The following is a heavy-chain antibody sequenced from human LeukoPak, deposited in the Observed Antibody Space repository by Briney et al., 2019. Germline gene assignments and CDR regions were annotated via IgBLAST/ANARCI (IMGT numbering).Heavy chain of an antibody. D-gene: IGHD6-13*01. CDR1: GFTFSSYW. V-gene: IGHV3-7*01. J-gene: IGHJ4*02. CDR3: ARDYESSSWADY. Sequence: GGSLRLSCAASGFTFSSYWMSWVRQAPGKGLEWVANIKEDGSEKYYVDSVKGRFTISRDNAKKSLFLQMNSLRAEDTAVYYCARDYESSSWADYWGPGTLVTVSS. CDR2: IKEDGSEK.